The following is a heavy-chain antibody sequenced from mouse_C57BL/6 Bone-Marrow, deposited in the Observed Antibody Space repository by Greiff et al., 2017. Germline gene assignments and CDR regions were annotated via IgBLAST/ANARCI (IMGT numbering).Heavy chain of an antibody. D-gene: IGHD1-1*01. V-gene: IGHV1-22*01. Sequence: EVKLQESGPELVKPGASVQMSCKASGYTFTDYNLHWVKQSHGKSLEWIGYINPNNGGNSYNQKFKGKATLTVNKSSSTAYMELRSLTSEDSAVYYCARGGFGSSLYYYAMDYWGQGTSVTVSS. CDR3: ARGGFGSSLYYYAMDY. CDR2: INPNNGGN. CDR1: GYTFTDYN. J-gene: IGHJ4*01.